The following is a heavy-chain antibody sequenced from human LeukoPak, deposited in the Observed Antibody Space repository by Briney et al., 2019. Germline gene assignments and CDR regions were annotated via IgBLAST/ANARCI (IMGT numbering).Heavy chain of an antibody. D-gene: IGHD3-10*02. CDR2: IFPSSGEI. Sequence: GGSLRLSCAASGFTFSTFAMIWVRQPPGKGLEWVSSIFPSSGEIHYADSVRGRFTTSRDNSKSTLSLQMNSLRAEDTAVYYCAELGITMIGGVWGKGTTVTISS. CDR1: GFTFSTFA. J-gene: IGHJ6*04. V-gene: IGHV3-23*01. CDR3: AELGITMIGGV.